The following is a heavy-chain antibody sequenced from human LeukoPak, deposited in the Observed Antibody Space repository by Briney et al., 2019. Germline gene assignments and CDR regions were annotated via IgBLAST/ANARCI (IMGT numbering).Heavy chain of an antibody. CDR3: ATAWYYDILTGYSDDAFDI. CDR2: IYYSGST. V-gene: IGHV4-59*01. J-gene: IGHJ3*02. D-gene: IGHD3-9*01. CDR1: GGSISSYY. Sequence: SETLSLTCTVSGGSISSYYWSWIRQHPGKGLEWIGYIYYSGSTNYNPSLKSRVTISVDTSKNQFSLKLSSVTAADTAVYYCATAWYYDILTGYSDDAFDIWGQGTMVTVSS.